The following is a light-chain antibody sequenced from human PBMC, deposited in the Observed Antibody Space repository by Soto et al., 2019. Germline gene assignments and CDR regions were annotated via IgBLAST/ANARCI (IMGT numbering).Light chain of an antibody. CDR2: DVS. CDR1: SSDVGRYEH. Sequence: QPVLTQPRSVSGSPGQTVTISCTGSSSDVGRYEHVSWYQQHPGKVPQLLIYDVSERPAGVPDRFSGSKSGNTASLTISGLQAEDEADYSCCSFAGSYTYVFGGGTKVTVL. J-gene: IGLJ1*01. V-gene: IGLV2-11*01. CDR3: CSFAGSYTYV.